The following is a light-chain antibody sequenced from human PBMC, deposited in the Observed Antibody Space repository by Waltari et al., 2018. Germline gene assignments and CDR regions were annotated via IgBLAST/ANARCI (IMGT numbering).Light chain of an antibody. CDR3: SSYTSGSTHVI. CDR1: SRDLGGYDF. V-gene: IGLV2-14*03. J-gene: IGLJ2*01. Sequence: QSALIQPASVSGSPGQSITISCTGSSRDLGGYDFVSWYQRRPGKAPQLMISDASRPPSAVSNRFAGSKSGNRASLTNSVLRPEDEADYYCSSYTSGSTHVIFGGGTKLTVL. CDR2: DAS.